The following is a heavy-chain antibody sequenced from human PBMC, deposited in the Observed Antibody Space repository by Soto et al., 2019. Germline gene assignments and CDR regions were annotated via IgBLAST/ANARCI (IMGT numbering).Heavy chain of an antibody. CDR1: GFTFSSYG. V-gene: IGHV3-33*01. D-gene: IGHD2-2*01. CDR2: IWYDGSNK. J-gene: IGHJ4*02. CDR3: ARVHRSSTSCYSYFDY. Sequence: QVQLMESGGGVVQPGRSLRLSCAASGFTFSSYGMHWVRQAPGKGLEWVAVIWYDGSNKYYADSVKGRFTISRDNSKNMLYLQMNSLRAEDTAVYYCARVHRSSTSCYSYFDYWGQGTLLTVSS.